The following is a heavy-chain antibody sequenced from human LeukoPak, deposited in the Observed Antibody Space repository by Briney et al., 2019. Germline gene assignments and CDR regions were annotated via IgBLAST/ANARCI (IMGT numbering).Heavy chain of an antibody. CDR2: IYYSGST. CDR3: ARHVRPLIPGYGGANDAFDI. J-gene: IGHJ3*02. CDR1: GGSISSYY. V-gene: IGHV4-59*08. Sequence: SETLSLTCTVSGGSISSYYWSWIRQPPGKGLEWIGYIYYSGSTNYNPSLKSRVTISVDTSKNQFSLKLSSVTAADTAVYCCARHVRPLIPGYGGANDAFDIWGQGTMVTVSS. D-gene: IGHD4-23*01.